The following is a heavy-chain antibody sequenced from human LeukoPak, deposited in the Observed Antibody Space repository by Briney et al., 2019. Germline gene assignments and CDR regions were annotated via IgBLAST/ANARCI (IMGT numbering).Heavy chain of an antibody. J-gene: IGHJ4*02. V-gene: IGHV1-8*02. D-gene: IGHD6-19*01. Sequence: GASVKVSCKASGYTFTSYGINWVRQATGQGLEWMGWMNPNSGNTGYAQKFQGRVTMTRNTSISTAYMELSSLRSEDTAVYYCARAVAGTVNVESYYFDYWGQGTLVTVSS. CDR1: GYTFTSYG. CDR2: MNPNSGNT. CDR3: ARAVAGTVNVESYYFDY.